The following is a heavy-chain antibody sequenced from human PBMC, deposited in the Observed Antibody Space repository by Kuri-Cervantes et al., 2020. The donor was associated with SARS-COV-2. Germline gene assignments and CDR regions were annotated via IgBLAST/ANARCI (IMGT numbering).Heavy chain of an antibody. CDR1: GYSISSGCY. D-gene: IGHD5-18*01. Sequence: SETLSLTCAVSGYSISSGCYWGWIRQPPGKGLEWIGGIYYSGSTYYNPSLKSRVTISVDTPKNQFSLKLSSVTAADTAVYYCARHGGYSYDPPDYWGQGTLVTVSS. V-gene: IGHV4-38-2*01. CDR3: ARHGGYSYDPPDY. CDR2: IYYSGST. J-gene: IGHJ4*02.